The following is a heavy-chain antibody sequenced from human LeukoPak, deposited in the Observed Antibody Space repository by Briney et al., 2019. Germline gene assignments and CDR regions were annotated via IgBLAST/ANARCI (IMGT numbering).Heavy chain of an antibody. CDR1: GLTVSSEY. V-gene: IGHV3-53*01. CDR2: IYGAGAT. J-gene: IGHJ4*02. D-gene: IGHD2-15*01. Sequence: PGGSLRLCCAAYGLTVSSEYLAWVRQAPGKGLEWISAIYGAGATYYADSVQGRFTISRDTYSNALYLQMNSLRVEDTAVYHCARLLPASRHYFDYWGQGTLVTVSS. CDR3: ARLLPASRHYFDY.